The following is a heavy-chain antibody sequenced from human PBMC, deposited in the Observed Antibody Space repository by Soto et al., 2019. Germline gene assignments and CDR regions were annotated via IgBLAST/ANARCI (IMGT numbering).Heavy chain of an antibody. Sequence: ASVQVSCKASGYTFTSYAMNWVRQAPGKGLEWMGWINTNTGNPTYAQGFTGRFVFSLDTSVSTAYLQICSLKAEDTAVYYCAREGDYYDSSGYYSGFDPWGQGTLVTVS. J-gene: IGHJ5*02. CDR2: INTNTGNP. CDR1: GYTFTSYA. D-gene: IGHD3-22*01. CDR3: AREGDYYDSSGYYSGFDP. V-gene: IGHV7-4-1*01.